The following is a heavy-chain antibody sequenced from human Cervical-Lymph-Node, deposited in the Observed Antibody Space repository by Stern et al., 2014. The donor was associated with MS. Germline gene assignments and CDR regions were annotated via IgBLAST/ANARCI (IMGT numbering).Heavy chain of an antibody. Sequence: QVQLQESGPGLEKPAATLNLTCNVSGASISSYYLNWIRQPPGQGLEWIGYIYYTGTTNYNPSLKGRVAISLDTSKNQFSLILRSVSAADTAVYYCARKSLSMDHYFDSWGQGTLVTVSS. CDR2: IYYTGTT. CDR1: GASISSYY. V-gene: IGHV4-59*07. D-gene: IGHD2-2*03. J-gene: IGHJ4*02. CDR3: ARKSLSMDHYFDS.